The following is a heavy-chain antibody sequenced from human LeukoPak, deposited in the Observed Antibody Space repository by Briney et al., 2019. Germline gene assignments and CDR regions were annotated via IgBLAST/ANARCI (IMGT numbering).Heavy chain of an antibody. Sequence: ASVKVSCKASGGTFSSYAISWVRQAPGQGLEWMGGIIPIFGTANYAQKFQGRVTITAGKSTSTAYMELSSLRSEDTAVYYCARDDPGSSGYYSGVFDYWGQGTLVTVSS. J-gene: IGHJ4*02. CDR1: GGTFSSYA. V-gene: IGHV1-69*06. D-gene: IGHD3-22*01. CDR3: ARDDPGSSGYYSGVFDY. CDR2: IIPIFGTA.